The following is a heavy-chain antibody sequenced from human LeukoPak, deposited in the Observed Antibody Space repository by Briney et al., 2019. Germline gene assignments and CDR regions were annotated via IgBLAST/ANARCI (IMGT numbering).Heavy chain of an antibody. CDR1: GDSITGYY. Sequence: SETLSLTCTVSGDSITGYYWGWIRQPPGKGLEWIGNIYYTGNTYYNASLKSRVTISVDTSKNQFSLKVISMTAADTAVYYCAREGRGSGSGIGYWGQGTLVTVSS. CDR2: IYYTGNT. CDR3: AREGRGSGSGIGY. D-gene: IGHD3-10*01. J-gene: IGHJ4*02. V-gene: IGHV4-39*07.